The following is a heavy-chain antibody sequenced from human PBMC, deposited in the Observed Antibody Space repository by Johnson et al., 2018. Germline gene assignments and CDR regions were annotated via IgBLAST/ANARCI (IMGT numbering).Heavy chain of an antibody. V-gene: IGHV1-58*01. Sequence: QLVESGPEVKKPGTSVTVSCKASGFSFSSSAVQWVRQARGQRLAWVGCIVVGSAKTNYAQKFQGRVIISRDMSTSTAYMERSSLRAEDTAVDYCAAQDPPGFTYGSESCDYSMDVLGQGTTVTVSS. CDR3: AAQDPPGFTYGSESCDYSMDV. J-gene: IGHJ6*02. CDR2: IVVGSAKT. D-gene: IGHD5-18*01. CDR1: GFSFSSSA.